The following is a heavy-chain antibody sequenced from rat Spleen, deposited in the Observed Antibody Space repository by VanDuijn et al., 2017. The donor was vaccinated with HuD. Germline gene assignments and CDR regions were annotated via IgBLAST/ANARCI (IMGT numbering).Heavy chain of an antibody. CDR2: ISYDGGST. V-gene: IGHV5-20*01. J-gene: IGHJ1*01. CDR1: GFTFSDYY. D-gene: IGHD1-11*01. CDR3: TRHYGGDWYFDF. Sequence: EVQLVESGGGLVQPGGSLILSCAASGFTFSDYYMAWVRQAPTKGLEWVASISYDGGSTYYPDSVKGRFTISRDNAKSTLYLQMDSLRSEDTATYYCTRHYGGDWYFDFWGPGTMVTVSS.